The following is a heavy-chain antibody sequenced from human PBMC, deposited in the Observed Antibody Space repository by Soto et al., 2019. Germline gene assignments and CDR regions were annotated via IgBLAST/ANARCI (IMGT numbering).Heavy chain of an antibody. D-gene: IGHD3-9*01. V-gene: IGHV3-30*03. CDR1: GFTFKTYG. Sequence: GGSLRLSCEASGFTFKTYGMHWVRQAPGKGLEWVAVISYDGSEKYYADSVKGRFTISRDNAKNSLYLQINSLRGDDTAIYYCVRSGDNYNILDYWGQGTPVTVSS. CDR3: VRSGDNYNILDY. CDR2: ISYDGSEK. J-gene: IGHJ4*02.